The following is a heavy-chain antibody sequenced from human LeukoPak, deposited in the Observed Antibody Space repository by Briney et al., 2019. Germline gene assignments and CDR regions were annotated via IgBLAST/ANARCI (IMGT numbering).Heavy chain of an antibody. V-gene: IGHV1-69*13. CDR3: ARGVLFYYYYYMDV. CDR2: IIPIFGTA. D-gene: IGHD2-21*01. CDR1: GGTFSSYA. J-gene: IGHJ6*03. Sequence: ASVKVSRKASGGTFSSYAISWVRQAPGQGLEWMGGIIPIFGTANYAQKFQGRVTITADESTSTAYMELSSLRSEDTAVYYCARGVLFYYYYYMDVWGKGTTVTVSS.